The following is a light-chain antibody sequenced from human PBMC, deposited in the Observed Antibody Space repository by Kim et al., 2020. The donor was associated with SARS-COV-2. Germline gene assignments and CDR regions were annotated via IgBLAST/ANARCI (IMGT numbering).Light chain of an antibody. V-gene: IGLV4-69*01. J-gene: IGLJ2*01. CDR2: LNSDGSH. CDR3: QTWATAKGV. Sequence: QSVLTQSPSASASVGTSVKLTCTLSSGHSSYAIAWHQQQPEKGPRYLMKLNSDGSHTKGDGIPDRFSGSSSGAERYLTISSLQSDDEADYYCQTWATAKGVFGGGTQLTVL. CDR1: SGHSSYA.